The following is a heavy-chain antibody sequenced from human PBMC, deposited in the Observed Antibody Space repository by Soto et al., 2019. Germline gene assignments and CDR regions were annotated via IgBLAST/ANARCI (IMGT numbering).Heavy chain of an antibody. CDR1: GGSSSGYY. CDR3: ARAVLSTIGRGYSYGRLFDI. J-gene: IGHJ3*02. D-gene: IGHD5-18*01. Sequence: ASETLSLTCAVYGGSSSGYYWSWIRQPPGKGLEWIGEINHSGSTNYNPSLKSRVTISVDTSKNQFSLKLSSVTAADTAVYYCARAVLSTIGRGYSYGRLFDIWGQGTMVTVSS. V-gene: IGHV4-34*01. CDR2: INHSGST.